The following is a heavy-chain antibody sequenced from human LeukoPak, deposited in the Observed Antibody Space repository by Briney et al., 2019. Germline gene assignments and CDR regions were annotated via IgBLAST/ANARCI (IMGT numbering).Heavy chain of an antibody. J-gene: IGHJ4*02. D-gene: IGHD4-17*01. CDR1: GYTFTGYY. V-gene: IGHV1-2*02. Sequence: ASVKVSCKASGYTFTGYYMHWVRQAPGQGLEWMGWINPNSGGTNYAQKFQGRVTMTRDTSISTAYMELSRLGSDDTAVYYCARQSLMTTVTTRYFGYWGQGILVTVSS. CDR2: INPNSGGT. CDR3: ARQSLMTTVTTRYFGY.